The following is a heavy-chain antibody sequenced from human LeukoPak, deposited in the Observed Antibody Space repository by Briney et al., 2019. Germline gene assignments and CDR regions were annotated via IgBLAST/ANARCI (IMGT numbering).Heavy chain of an antibody. CDR2: IIPIFGTA. Sequence: ASVKVSCKASGYTFTSYGISWVRQAPGQGLEWMGGIIPIFGTANYAQKFQGRVTITADESTSTAYMELSSLRSEDTAVYYCAREEQQLPRVNWFDPWGQGTLVTVSS. V-gene: IGHV1-69*13. CDR3: AREEQQLPRVNWFDP. D-gene: IGHD6-13*01. CDR1: GYTFTSYG. J-gene: IGHJ5*02.